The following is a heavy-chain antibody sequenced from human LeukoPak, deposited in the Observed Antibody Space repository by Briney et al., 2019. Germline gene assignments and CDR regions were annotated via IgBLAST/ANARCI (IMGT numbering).Heavy chain of an antibody. Sequence: ASVKVSCKASGYTFTSYYMHWLRQATGQGLEWMGIINPSGGSTSYAQKVQGRVTMTRDMSTSTVYMELSSLRSEDTAVYYCARGRYSSSWYVGYRSYYYYMDVWGKGTTVTVSS. V-gene: IGHV1-46*01. CDR3: ARGRYSSSWYVGYRSYYYYMDV. CDR2: INPSGGST. CDR1: GYTFTSYY. J-gene: IGHJ6*03. D-gene: IGHD6-13*01.